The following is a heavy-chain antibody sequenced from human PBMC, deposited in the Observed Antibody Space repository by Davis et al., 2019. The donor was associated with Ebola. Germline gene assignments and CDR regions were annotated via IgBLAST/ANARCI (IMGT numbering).Heavy chain of an antibody. D-gene: IGHD6-6*01. CDR2: ISSTGGGT. Sequence: PGGSLRLSCAASAFTFSSYAMSWVRQAPGKGLEWISSISSTGGGTYYAESLKGRFTISRDNSNDTLFLQMTSLRAEDTAVYYCVKDPLPSISLPEPPHWGQGTLVTVSS. V-gene: IGHV3-23*01. CDR1: AFTFSSYA. CDR3: VKDPLPSISLPEPPH. J-gene: IGHJ4*02.